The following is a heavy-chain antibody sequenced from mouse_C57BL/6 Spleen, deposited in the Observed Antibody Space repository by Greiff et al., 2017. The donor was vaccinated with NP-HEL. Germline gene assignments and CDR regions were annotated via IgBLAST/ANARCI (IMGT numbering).Heavy chain of an antibody. J-gene: IGHJ1*03. D-gene: IGHD1-1*01. CDR1: GFTFSSYG. CDR3: ARPNTTVVARYWYFDV. V-gene: IGHV5-6*01. Sequence: EVQGVESGGDLVKPGGSLKLSCAASGFTFSSYGMSWVRQTPDKRLEWVATISSGGSYTYYPDSVKGRFTISRDNAKNTLYLQMSSLKSEDTAMYYCARPNTTVVARYWYFDVWGTGTTVTVSS. CDR2: ISSGGSYT.